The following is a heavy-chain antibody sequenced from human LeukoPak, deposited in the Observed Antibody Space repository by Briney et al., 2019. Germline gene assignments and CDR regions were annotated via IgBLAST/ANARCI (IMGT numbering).Heavy chain of an antibody. CDR1: GGSISSNNW. CDR3: ANKRNAAPYYFDY. CDR2: IYHSGST. J-gene: IGHJ4*02. Sequence: SETQSLTCAVSGGSISSNNWWSWVRQPPAKGLEWIGEIYHSGSTNYNPSLKSPVTISVDKSKNQFSLKLSSVTAADTAVYYCANKRNAAPYYFDYWGQGTLVTVSS. D-gene: IGHD6-25*01. V-gene: IGHV4-4*02.